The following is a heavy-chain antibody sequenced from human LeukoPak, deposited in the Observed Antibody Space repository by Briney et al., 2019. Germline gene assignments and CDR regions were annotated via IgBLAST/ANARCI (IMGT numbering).Heavy chain of an antibody. V-gene: IGHV3-21*04. Sequence: GGSLRLSCAASGFTFSSYSMNWVRQAPGKGLEWVSSISSSSSYIYYADSVKGRFTISRDNAKNSLYLQMNSLRAEDTAVYYCARTRYCSGGSCYDPYFDYWGQGTLVTVSS. CDR1: GFTFSSYS. CDR3: ARTRYCSGGSCYDPYFDY. CDR2: ISSSSSYI. D-gene: IGHD2-15*01. J-gene: IGHJ4*02.